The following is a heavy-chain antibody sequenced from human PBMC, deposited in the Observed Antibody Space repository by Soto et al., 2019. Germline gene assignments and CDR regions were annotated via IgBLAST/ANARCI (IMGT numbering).Heavy chain of an antibody. J-gene: IGHJ3*02. CDR3: ARLHMITVGGHVYRPFDI. CDR2: MYHSGST. V-gene: IGHV4-4*02. D-gene: IGHD3-16*01. CDR1: GDSISSSNW. Sequence: QVQLQESGPGLVKPSGTLSLTCAVSGDSISSSNWWTWVRQPPGKGLEWIGEMYHSGSTNYNPSLKSRVTMSVDKSNNQCFLDLTSVTAADTAVYYCARLHMITVGGHVYRPFDIWGQGTRVTVSS.